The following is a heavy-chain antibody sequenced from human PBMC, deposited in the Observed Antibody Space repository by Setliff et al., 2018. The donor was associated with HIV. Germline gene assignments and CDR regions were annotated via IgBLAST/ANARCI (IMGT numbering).Heavy chain of an antibody. V-gene: IGHV1-3*01. CDR3: AREGQWLA. D-gene: IGHD6-19*01. CDR2: VNADNGNT. CDR1: GNTFTRQSHD. Sequence: ASVKVSCKSSGNTFTRQSHDLHWVRQAPGQRLEWMGWVNADNGNTKYSEKFQGRVTITRDTAASTVYMELSSLKSEDTAVYYCAREGQWLAWGQGTLVTVS. J-gene: IGHJ5*02.